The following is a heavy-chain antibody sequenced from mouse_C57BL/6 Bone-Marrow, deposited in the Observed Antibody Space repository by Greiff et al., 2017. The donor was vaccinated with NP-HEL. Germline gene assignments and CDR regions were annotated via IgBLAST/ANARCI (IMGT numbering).Heavy chain of an antibody. CDR1: GFNIKDDY. CDR2: IDPENGDT. D-gene: IGHD2-1*01. J-gene: IGHJ2*01. CDR3: TSTRYCDY. V-gene: IGHV14-4*01. Sequence: VQLQQSGAELVRPGASVKLSCTASGFNIKDDYMHWVKQRPEQGLEWIGWIDPENGDTEYASKFQGKATITADTSSNTAYLQRSSLTSEDTAVYYCTSTRYCDYWGQGTTLTVSS.